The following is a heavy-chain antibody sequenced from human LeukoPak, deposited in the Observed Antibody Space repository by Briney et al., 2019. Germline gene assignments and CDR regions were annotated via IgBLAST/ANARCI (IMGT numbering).Heavy chain of an antibody. J-gene: IGHJ5*02. V-gene: IGHV4-30-4*08. CDR2: IYYSGST. D-gene: IGHD2-2*01. Sequence: PSETLSLTCTVSGGSISSGDYYWSWIRQPPGKGLEWIGYIYYSGSTYYNPSLKSRVTISVDTSKNQFSLKLSSVTAADTAVYYCARVIVVVPATLERGGWFDPWGQGTLVTVSS. CDR3: ARVIVVVPATLERGGWFDP. CDR1: GGSISSGDYY.